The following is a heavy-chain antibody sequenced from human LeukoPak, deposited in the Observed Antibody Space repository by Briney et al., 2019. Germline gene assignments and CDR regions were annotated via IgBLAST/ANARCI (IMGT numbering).Heavy chain of an antibody. CDR2: IWYDGSNK. J-gene: IGHJ4*02. CDR3: AREGPRGNSQFDY. D-gene: IGHD2/OR15-2a*01. V-gene: IGHV3-33*01. CDR1: GFTFSGYG. Sequence: GGSLRLSCAASGFTFSGYGMHWVRQAPGKGLEWVALIWYDGSNKYYADSVKGRLTISRDNSKNTLYLQMNSLRAEDTAVYYCAREGPRGNSQFDYWGQGALVTVSS.